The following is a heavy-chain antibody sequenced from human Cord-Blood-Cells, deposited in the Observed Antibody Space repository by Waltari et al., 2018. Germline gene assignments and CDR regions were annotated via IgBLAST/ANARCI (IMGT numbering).Heavy chain of an antibody. CDR2: IYYSGRT. D-gene: IGHD4-17*01. CDR1: GGSISSSSYY. J-gene: IGHJ2*01. CDR3: ARPFYGDYWYFDL. V-gene: IGHV4-39*01. Sequence: QLQLQESGPGLVKPSETLSLTCTVSGGSISSSSYYWGWIRQPPGKGLEWIGSIYYSGRTDYNPSLKSRVTISVDTSKNQFSLKLSSVTAADTAVYYCARPFYGDYWYFDLWGRGTLVTVSS.